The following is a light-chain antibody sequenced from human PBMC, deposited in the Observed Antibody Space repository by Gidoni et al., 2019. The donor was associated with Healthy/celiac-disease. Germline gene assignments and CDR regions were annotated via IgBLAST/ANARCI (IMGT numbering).Light chain of an antibody. Sequence: EIVMTQSPATLSVSPGERATLSCRASQCVSSNLAWYQQKPGQAPRLLIYGASTRATGIPARFSGSGSGTEFTFTISSLQSEDFAVDYCQQYNNWPVTFGQGTRLEIK. CDR1: QCVSSN. J-gene: IGKJ5*01. CDR3: QQYNNWPVT. V-gene: IGKV3-15*01. CDR2: GAS.